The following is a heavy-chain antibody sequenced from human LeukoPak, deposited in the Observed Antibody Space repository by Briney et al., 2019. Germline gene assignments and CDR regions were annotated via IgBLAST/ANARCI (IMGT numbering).Heavy chain of an antibody. J-gene: IGHJ4*02. CDR2: INPNSGGT. CDR3: ARGGPYTYGNFDY. V-gene: IGHV1-2*02. D-gene: IGHD5-18*01. Sequence: ASVKVSCKASGYTFTGYYMHWVRQAPGQGLEWMGWINPNSGGTNYAQKFQGRVTMTRDTSISTAYMELSRLSSDDTAMYYCARGGPYTYGNFDYWGQGTLVTVSS. CDR1: GYTFTGYY.